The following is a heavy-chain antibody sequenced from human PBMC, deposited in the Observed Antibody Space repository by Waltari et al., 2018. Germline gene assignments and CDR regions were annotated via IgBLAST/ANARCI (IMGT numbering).Heavy chain of an antibody. CDR1: GGSISSYS. V-gene: IGHV4-59*01. D-gene: IGHD1-7*01. Sequence: QVQLQESGPGLVKPSETLSLTCTVSGGSISSYSWSWIRQPPGKGLEWIGYIYYSGSTNYNPSLKSRVTISVDTSKNQFSLKLSSVTAADTAVYYCARASGNWNYGFGYWGQGTLVTVSS. CDR2: IYYSGST. CDR3: ARASGNWNYGFGY. J-gene: IGHJ4*02.